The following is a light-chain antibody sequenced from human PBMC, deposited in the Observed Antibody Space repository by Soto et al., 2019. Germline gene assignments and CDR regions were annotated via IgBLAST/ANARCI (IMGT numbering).Light chain of an antibody. CDR2: DVS. V-gene: IGKV1-5*01. Sequence: DIQMTQSPSTLSASVGERVTITCRASQSVSNWLAWYQQKPGKAPKLLIYDVSSLESGVPSRFSGSGSGTEFILTISSLQADDFATYYCQQYDSYSWTFGQGTKVEMK. CDR3: QQYDSYSWT. J-gene: IGKJ1*01. CDR1: QSVSNW.